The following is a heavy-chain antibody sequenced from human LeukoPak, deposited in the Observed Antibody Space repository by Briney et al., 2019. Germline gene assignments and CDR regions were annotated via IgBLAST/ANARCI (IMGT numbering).Heavy chain of an antibody. D-gene: IGHD2/OR15-2a*01. CDR2: VNRDGSET. Sequence: GGSLRLSCAASGFALSSHWMTWVRQVPGRGPEWVANVNRDGSETYYLDSVKGRFTISKDNAKNSLYLQMNSLRAEDTALYHCARNNSMDVWGQGTTVIVSS. J-gene: IGHJ6*02. V-gene: IGHV3-7*03. CDR1: GFALSSHW. CDR3: ARNNSMDV.